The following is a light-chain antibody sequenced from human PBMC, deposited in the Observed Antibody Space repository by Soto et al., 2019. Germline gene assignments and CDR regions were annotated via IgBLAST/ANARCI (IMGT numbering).Light chain of an antibody. V-gene: IGLV2-11*01. CDR1: SSNVGGYNF. Sequence: QSALTQPRSVSGSPGQSVSISCTGSSSNVGGYNFVSWYQQHPGKAPKLMVYGVSQRPSGVPDRFSGSKSGNTASLTISGLQADDEAEYYCCSYAGTYTLFGGGTKVTVL. CDR3: CSYAGTYTL. CDR2: GVS. J-gene: IGLJ2*01.